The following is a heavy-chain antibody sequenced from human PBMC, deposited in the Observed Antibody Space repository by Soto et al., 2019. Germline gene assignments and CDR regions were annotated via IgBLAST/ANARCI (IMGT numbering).Heavy chain of an antibody. Sequence: PGGSLRLSCTASGFTFGDYAMSWFRQAPGKGLEWVGFIRSKAYGGTTEYAASVKGRFTISRDDSKSIAYLQMNSLKTEDTAVYYCTRDYRKIYGSGSPTRFDPWGQGTLVTVSS. V-gene: IGHV3-49*03. CDR2: IRSKAYGGTT. D-gene: IGHD3-10*01. CDR3: TRDYRKIYGSGSPTRFDP. J-gene: IGHJ5*02. CDR1: GFTFGDYA.